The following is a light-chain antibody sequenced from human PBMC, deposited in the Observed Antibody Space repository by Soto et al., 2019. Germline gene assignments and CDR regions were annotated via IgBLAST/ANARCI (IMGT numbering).Light chain of an antibody. CDR2: AAS. J-gene: IGKJ1*01. CDR3: LQSNRYPWT. CDR1: QGISSY. V-gene: IGKV1-17*01. Sequence: DIQLTQSPSSLSASVGDRVTITCRVSQGISSYLNWYQQKPGKAPKRLIYAASSLQIGVPSRFSGSGSGTEFTLTISSLQPEDFATYYCLQSNRYPWTFGQGTKVDIK.